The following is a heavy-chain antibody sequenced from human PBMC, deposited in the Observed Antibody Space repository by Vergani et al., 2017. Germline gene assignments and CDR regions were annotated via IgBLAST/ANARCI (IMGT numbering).Heavy chain of an antibody. CDR2: MYHSGST. Sequence: QVKLQESGPGLVKPSETLSLTCTVSGASVNSYYWSWIRQPPGKGLEWIGYMYHSGSTNYNPSLETRVTISGDTSKNQFSLKLNSLTAADTAVYYCGRVADFYGLVSRLLDLWGQGILVTVSS. J-gene: IGHJ5*02. D-gene: IGHD3-10*01. V-gene: IGHV4-59*02. CDR3: GRVADFYGLVSRLLDL. CDR1: GASVNSYY.